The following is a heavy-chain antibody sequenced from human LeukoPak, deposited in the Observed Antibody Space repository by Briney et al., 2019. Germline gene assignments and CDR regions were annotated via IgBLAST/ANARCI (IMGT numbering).Heavy chain of an antibody. Sequence: SETLSLTCTVSGGSISSYYWSWIRQPAGKGLEWIGRIYTSGSTNYNPSLKSRVTISVDTSKNQFSLKLSSVTAADTAVYYCARGGLHYYYGSGRKYYMDVWGKGTTVTVSS. V-gene: IGHV4-4*07. D-gene: IGHD3-10*01. CDR1: GGSISSYY. J-gene: IGHJ6*03. CDR2: IYTSGST. CDR3: ARGGLHYYYGSGRKYYMDV.